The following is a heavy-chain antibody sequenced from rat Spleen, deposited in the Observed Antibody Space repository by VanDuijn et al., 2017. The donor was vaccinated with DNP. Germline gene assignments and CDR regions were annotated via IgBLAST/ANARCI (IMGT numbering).Heavy chain of an antibody. CDR3: AVQLGVFDF. CDR2: INSAGST. D-gene: IGHD5-1*01. CDR1: GYSITSNFR. J-gene: IGHJ2*01. V-gene: IGHV3-3*01. Sequence: EVQLQESGPGLVKPSQSLSLTCSVTGYSITSNFRWSWIRKFPGNTLEWMGYINSAGSTDYNPSLKSRISITRETSKNQFFLQVNSVTTEDTATYYCAVQLGVFDFWGQGVMVTVSS.